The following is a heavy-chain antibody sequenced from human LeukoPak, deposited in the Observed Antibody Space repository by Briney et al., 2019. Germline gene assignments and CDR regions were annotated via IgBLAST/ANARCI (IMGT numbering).Heavy chain of an antibody. V-gene: IGHV4-4*07. D-gene: IGHD3-22*01. CDR3: ARVGDDSSGYIFDY. CDR1: GGSISSYY. CDR2: IYTSGST. Sequence: SETLSHTCTVSGGSISSYYWSWIRQPAGKGLEWIGRIYTSGSTNYNPSLKSRVTISVDTSKNQFSLKLSSVTAADTAVYYCARVGDDSSGYIFDYWGQGTLVTVSS. J-gene: IGHJ4*02.